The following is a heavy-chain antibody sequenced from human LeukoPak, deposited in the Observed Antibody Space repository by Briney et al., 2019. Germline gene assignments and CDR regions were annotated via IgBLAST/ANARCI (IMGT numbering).Heavy chain of an antibody. D-gene: IGHD6-19*01. CDR2: IRSKANSYAT. CDR1: GLTFSGSA. J-gene: IGHJ4*02. CDR3: TRLDVNQDNTGYSSSWGRVV. Sequence: GGSLRLSCATSGLTFSGSAMHWVRQASGKGLEWVGRIRSKANSYATAYAASVKGRFTISRDDSKNTAYLQMNSLKTEDTAVYYCTRLDVNQDNTGYSSSWGRVVWGQGTLVTVSS. V-gene: IGHV3-73*01.